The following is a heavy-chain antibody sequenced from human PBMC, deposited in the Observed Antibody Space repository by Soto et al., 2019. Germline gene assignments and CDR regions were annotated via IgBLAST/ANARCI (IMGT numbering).Heavy chain of an antibody. D-gene: IGHD3-22*01. CDR3: AKGHGYYYDSSGPNGDAFDL. CDR2: ISDDGSNK. J-gene: IGHJ3*01. V-gene: IGHV3-30*18. CDR1: GFTFSSYG. Sequence: GVSLRLSCATSGFTFSSYGMHWVRQAPGKGLGWVAVISDDGSNKYYADSVKGRFTISRDNSNNTLYLQMNSVRAEDTAVYYCAKGHGYYYDSSGPNGDAFDLWGQGTMVT.